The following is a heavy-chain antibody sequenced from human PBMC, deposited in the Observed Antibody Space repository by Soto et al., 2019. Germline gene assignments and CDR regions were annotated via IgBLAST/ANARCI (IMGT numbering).Heavy chain of an antibody. CDR3: ASGTFNDISFDS. V-gene: IGHV4-31*03. CDR2: IYYTGAA. CDR1: GCSIDTGGFY. D-gene: IGHD2-21*01. Sequence: QVQLQESGPGLVKPSQTLTLICSVSGCSIDTGGFYWSWARQLPGKGLQWIGYIYYTGAAYYNPALKSRVVISLDTSANQFSLSLTSLTAADTAVYYCASGTFNDISFDSWGQGRLVTVSS. J-gene: IGHJ4*02.